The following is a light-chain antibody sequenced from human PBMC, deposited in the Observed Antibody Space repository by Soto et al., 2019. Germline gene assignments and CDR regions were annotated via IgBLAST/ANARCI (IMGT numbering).Light chain of an antibody. CDR3: YSYAGSYTFYV. Sequence: QSVLTQPCSVSGSPGQSVTISCTGTSSDVGGYNLVSWYQQHPGKAPNLMIYDVSKRPSGVPYRFSGSKSGNTASLTISGLQAEDEADYYCYSYAGSYTFYVFGTGTKVTVL. V-gene: IGLV2-11*01. CDR2: DVS. J-gene: IGLJ1*01. CDR1: SSDVGGYNL.